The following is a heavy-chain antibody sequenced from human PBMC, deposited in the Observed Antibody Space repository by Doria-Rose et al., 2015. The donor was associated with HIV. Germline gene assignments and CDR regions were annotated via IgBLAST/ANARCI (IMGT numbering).Heavy chain of an antibody. V-gene: IGHV2-26*01. CDR1: GVSLSSPGMG. CDR2: ILSDDER. Sequence: QITLKECGPVLVKPTGTLTLTCTVSGVSLSSPGMGVSWIRQHPGKALEWPANILSDDERSYNTSLKSRLTISRGTSKSQVVLTMTDMDPVDTATYYCARIKSSRWYHKYYFDFWGQGTLVIVSA. J-gene: IGHJ4*02. D-gene: IGHD6-13*01. CDR3: ARIKSSRWYHKYYFDF.